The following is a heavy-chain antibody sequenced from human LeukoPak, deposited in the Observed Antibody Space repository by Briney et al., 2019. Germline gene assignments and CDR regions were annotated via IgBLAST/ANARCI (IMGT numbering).Heavy chain of an antibody. CDR2: INHSGST. CDR3: ARSLGYSSSRPIDY. D-gene: IGHD6-6*01. Sequence: SETLSLTCAVYGGSFSGYYWSWIRQPPGKGLEWIGEINHSGSTNYNPSLKSRVTISVDTSKNQFSLKLSSVTAADTAVYYCARSLGYSSSRPIDYWGQGTLVTVSS. V-gene: IGHV4-34*01. J-gene: IGHJ4*02. CDR1: GGSFSGYY.